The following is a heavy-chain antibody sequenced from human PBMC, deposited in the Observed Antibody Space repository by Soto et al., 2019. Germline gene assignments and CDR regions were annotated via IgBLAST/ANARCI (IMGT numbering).Heavy chain of an antibody. CDR3: ASDLTGAGYFDP. V-gene: IGHV4-31*03. Sequence: QVQLQESGPGLVKPSQTLSLTCTVSGGSITSDAYYSRWIRQLPGKGLECVGYFYDSGNTYYNPSLMGRVTISVDTPNNQFSLKLSSVTAADTAVYFCASDLTGAGYFDPWGQGTLFTVSS. J-gene: IGHJ4*02. CDR1: GGSITSDAYY. CDR2: FYDSGNT. D-gene: IGHD7-27*01.